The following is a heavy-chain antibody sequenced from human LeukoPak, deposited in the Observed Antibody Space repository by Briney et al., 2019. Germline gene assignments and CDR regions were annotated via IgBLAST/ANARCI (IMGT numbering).Heavy chain of an antibody. CDR1: GGSISSGSYY. D-gene: IGHD2-8*01. J-gene: IGHJ6*03. CDR3: ARLGPRVSLINFYYYYMDV. CDR2: IYTSGST. Sequence: PSETLSLTCTVSGGSISSGSYYWSWIRQPAGKGLEWIGRIYTSGSTNYNPSLKSRVTISVDTSKNQFSLKLSSVTAADTAVYYCARLGPRVSLINFYYYYMDVWGKGTTVTVSS. V-gene: IGHV4-61*02.